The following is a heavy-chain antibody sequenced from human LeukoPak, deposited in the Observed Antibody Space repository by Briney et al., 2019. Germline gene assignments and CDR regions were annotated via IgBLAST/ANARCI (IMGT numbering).Heavy chain of an antibody. CDR1: GFTFSSYA. D-gene: IGHD3-10*01. CDR2: ISYDGSNR. J-gene: IGHJ4*02. CDR3: SSGWLFGY. V-gene: IGHV3-30*04. Sequence: PGGSLRLSCAASGFTFSSYAMHWVRQAPGKGLEWMAFISYDGSNRYYADFVKGRFTISRDHSKNTLYLQMNSLRAEDTAVYYCSSGWLFGYWGQGTLVTVSS.